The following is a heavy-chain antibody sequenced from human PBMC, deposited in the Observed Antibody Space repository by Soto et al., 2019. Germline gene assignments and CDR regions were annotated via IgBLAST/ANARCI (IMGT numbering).Heavy chain of an antibody. CDR3: AKDEAGSRWYDY. J-gene: IGHJ4*02. CDR1: GFTFSSYA. Sequence: GGSLRLSCAASGFTFSSYAMSWVRQAPGKGLEWVSAISGSGGSTYYADSVKGRFTISRDNSKNTLYLQMNSLRAEDTSVYYYAKDEAGSRWYDYWGQGTLVTSP. V-gene: IGHV3-23*01. CDR2: ISGSGGST. D-gene: IGHD6-13*01.